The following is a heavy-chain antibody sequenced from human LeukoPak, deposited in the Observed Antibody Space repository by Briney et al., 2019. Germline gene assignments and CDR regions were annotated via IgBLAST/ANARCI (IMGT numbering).Heavy chain of an antibody. V-gene: IGHV3-7*01. CDR2: IQQHGSET. J-gene: IGHJ1*01. CDR3: ATYSSSNGREFQD. Sequence: GGSLRLSCGGSGFTFSNYWISWVRQAPGKGLEWVANIQQHGSETYYGDSVKGRFTISRDNAKNSLYLQMNSLRAEDTAVYYCATYSSSNGREFQDWGQGTLVTVSS. CDR1: GFTFSNYW. D-gene: IGHD2-2*01.